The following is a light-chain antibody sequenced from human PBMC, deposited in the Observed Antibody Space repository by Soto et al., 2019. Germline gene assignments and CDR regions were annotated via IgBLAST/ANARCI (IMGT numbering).Light chain of an antibody. CDR1: QSISSSF. CDR2: GAS. CDR3: QQYDNSPIT. V-gene: IGKV3-20*01. Sequence: PGARASLSCGASQSISSSFLAWYQQKPGQAPRLLIYGASSRATGIPDRFSGTGSETDFTLTISRLEPEDFAVYYCQQYDNSPITFGQGTRLEI. J-gene: IGKJ5*01.